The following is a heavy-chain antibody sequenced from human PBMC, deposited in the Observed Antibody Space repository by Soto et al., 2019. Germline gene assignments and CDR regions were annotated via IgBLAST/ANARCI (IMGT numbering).Heavy chain of an antibody. V-gene: IGHV1-24*01. CDR3: ATVPGRYCSSTSCYTYNWFDP. Sequence: SVKVSCKVSGYTLTELSMHWVRQAPGKGLEWMGGFDPEDGETIYAQKFQGRVTMTEDTSTDTAYMELSSLRSEDTAVYYCATVPGRYCSSTSCYTYNWFDPWGQGTLVTVSS. J-gene: IGHJ5*02. CDR2: FDPEDGET. CDR1: GYTLTELS. D-gene: IGHD2-2*01.